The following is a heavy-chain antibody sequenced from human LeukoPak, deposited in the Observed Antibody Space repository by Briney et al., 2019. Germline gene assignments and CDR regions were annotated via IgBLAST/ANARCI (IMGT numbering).Heavy chain of an antibody. CDR3: AREEAVAYAFDI. D-gene: IGHD2-15*01. CDR1: GFTFSSYS. Sequence: GGSQRLSCAASGFTFSSYSMNWVRQAPGKGLEWVSSISSSSSYIYYADSVKGRFTISRDNAKNSLYLQMNSLRAEDTAVYYCAREEAVAYAFDIWGQGTMVTVSS. J-gene: IGHJ3*02. V-gene: IGHV3-21*01. CDR2: ISSSSSYI.